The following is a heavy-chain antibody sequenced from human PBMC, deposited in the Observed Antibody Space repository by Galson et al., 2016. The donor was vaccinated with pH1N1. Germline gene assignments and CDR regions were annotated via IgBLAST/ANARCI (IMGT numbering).Heavy chain of an antibody. D-gene: IGHD3-16*02. CDR3: ARIIFRHFGMDV. Sequence: SVKASCKASGYIFTGYYMHWVRQAPGQGLEWMGWINPNTGDTNYAQKFQGRVTMTRDTSISTAYMELSRLRSDDTALYLCARIIFRHFGMDVWGQGTLVTVSS. V-gene: IGHV1-2*02. CDR2: INPNTGDT. J-gene: IGHJ6*02. CDR1: GYIFTGYY.